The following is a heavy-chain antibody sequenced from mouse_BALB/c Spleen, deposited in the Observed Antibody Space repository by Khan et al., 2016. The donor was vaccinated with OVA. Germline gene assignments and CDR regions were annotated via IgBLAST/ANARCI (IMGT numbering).Heavy chain of an antibody. V-gene: IGHV5-6*01. CDR3: ARLAYFYASGWFAY. J-gene: IGHJ3*01. D-gene: IGHD1-1*01. CDR2: VSTGGHYT. Sequence: VQLVESGGEVVKPGGSLKLSCAASGFTFSTYGMSWVHQTPDKRLEWVATVSTGGHYTNYKDTVKERFTFSRDNAKDTLYLQMSSLKSEDAAMFYCARLAYFYASGWFAYWGQGTLVTVSA. CDR1: GFTFSTYG.